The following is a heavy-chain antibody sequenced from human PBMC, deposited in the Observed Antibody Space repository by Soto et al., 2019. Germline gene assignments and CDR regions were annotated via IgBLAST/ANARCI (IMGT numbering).Heavy chain of an antibody. V-gene: IGHV4-39*01. D-gene: IGHD1-20*01. CDR3: ATSQKGYNWNYFDH. CDR2: VFYTGFT. CDR1: GDSISSADYY. Sequence: PSETLSLTCSVSGDSISSADYYWGWLRQSPGKGPEWIGSVFYTGFTSYNPSLESRVSVSVDTSKNQFSLKVSGVSAADTAVYYCATSQKGYNWNYFDHWGQGALVTVSS. J-gene: IGHJ4*02.